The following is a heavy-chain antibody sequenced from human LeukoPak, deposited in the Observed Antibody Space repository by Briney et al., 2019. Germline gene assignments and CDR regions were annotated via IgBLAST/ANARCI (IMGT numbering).Heavy chain of an antibody. CDR3: ARDYPLGPGSYDSSGYYDY. V-gene: IGHV3-21*01. J-gene: IGHJ4*02. CDR1: GFTFSSYS. Sequence: GGSLRLSCAASGFTFSSYSMNWVRQAPGKGLEWVSSIRSSSSYIYYADSVKGRFTISRDNAKNSLYLQMNGLRAEDTAVYYCARDYPLGPGSYDSSGYYDYWGQGTLVTVSS. CDR2: IRSSSSYI. D-gene: IGHD3-22*01.